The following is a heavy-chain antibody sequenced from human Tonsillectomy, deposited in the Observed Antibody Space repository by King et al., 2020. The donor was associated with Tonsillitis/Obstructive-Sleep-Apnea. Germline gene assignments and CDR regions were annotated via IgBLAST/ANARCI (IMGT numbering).Heavy chain of an antibody. J-gene: IGHJ3*01. CDR2: ISGSGGST. CDR3: AKGQFGDFWGPDAFDY. CDR1: GFTFSSYA. Sequence: VQLVESGGGLVQPGGSLRLSCAASGFTFSSYAMSWVRQAPGKGLEWVSAISGSGGSTYYADSVKGRFTLSRDNSKNTLYLQMNRPRAEDTAVYYCAKGQFGDFWGPDAFDYWGQGTMVTVSS. V-gene: IGHV3-23*04. D-gene: IGHD3-3*01.